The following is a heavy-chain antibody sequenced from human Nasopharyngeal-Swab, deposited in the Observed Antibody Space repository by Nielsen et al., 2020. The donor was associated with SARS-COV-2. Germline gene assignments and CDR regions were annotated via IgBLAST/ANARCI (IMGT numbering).Heavy chain of an antibody. V-gene: IGHV3-23*01. CDR3: AKDFVGQQTYYYYGMDV. CDR1: GFTFSSYA. D-gene: IGHD6-13*01. J-gene: IGHJ6*02. Sequence: GGSLRLSCAASGFTFSSYAMSWVRQAPGKGLEWVSAIGGSGGSTYYADSVKGRFTISRDNSKNTLYLQMNSLRAEDTAVYYCAKDFVGQQTYYYYGMDVWGQGTTVTVSS. CDR2: IGGSGGST.